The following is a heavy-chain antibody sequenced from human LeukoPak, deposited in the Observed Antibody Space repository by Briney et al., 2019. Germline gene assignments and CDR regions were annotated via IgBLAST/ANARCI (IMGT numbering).Heavy chain of an antibody. D-gene: IGHD5-12*01. CDR1: GYSFTNYW. V-gene: IGHV5-51*01. CDR2: IYPGDSDT. J-gene: IGHJ4*02. Sequence: GESLKISCKASGYSFTNYWIGWVRQMPGKGLEWMGIIYPGDSDTKYSPSFQGQVTISADKSINTAYLQWSSLRASDTAMYSCARQGTIVAGTLGTTFDYWGQGTLLTVSS. CDR3: ARQGTIVAGTLGTTFDY.